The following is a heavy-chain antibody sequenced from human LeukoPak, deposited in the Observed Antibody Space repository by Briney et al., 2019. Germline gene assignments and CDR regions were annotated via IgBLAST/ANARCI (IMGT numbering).Heavy chain of an antibody. Sequence: SETLSLTRTVSGGSISSSSYYWGWIRQPPGKGLEWIGSIYYSGSTYYNPSLKSRVTISVDTSKNQFSLKLSSVTAADTAVYYCARARKRGSYLNYYYMDVWGKGTTVTISS. CDR2: IYYSGST. D-gene: IGHD1-26*01. V-gene: IGHV4-39*07. CDR3: ARARKRGSYLNYYYMDV. CDR1: GGSISSSSYY. J-gene: IGHJ6*03.